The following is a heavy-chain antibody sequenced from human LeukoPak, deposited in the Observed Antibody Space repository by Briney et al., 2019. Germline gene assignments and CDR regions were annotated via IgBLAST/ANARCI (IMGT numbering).Heavy chain of an antibody. J-gene: IGHJ4*02. CDR1: GYSLNNALY. CDR2: ISQSAIA. Sequence: SETLSLTCAVSGYSLNNALYWAWIRQPPAKGLEWIGNISQSAIASYNPSLKSRVTISLDTSNNHFSLDLRSVTAADTAVYFCARASVEHSIVAGDYFDYWGQGTLVTVSS. V-gene: IGHV4-38-2*01. D-gene: IGHD1/OR15-1a*01. CDR3: ARASVEHSIVAGDYFDY.